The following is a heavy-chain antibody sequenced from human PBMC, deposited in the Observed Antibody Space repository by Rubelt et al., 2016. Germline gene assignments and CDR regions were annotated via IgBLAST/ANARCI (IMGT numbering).Heavy chain of an antibody. CDR2: ISGSGGST. CDR1: GFTFSSYA. D-gene: IGHD6-19*01. CDR3: ARDGGAGAGRYCFDV. V-gene: IGHV3-23*01. J-gene: IGHJ2*01. Sequence: EVQLLESGGGLVQPGGSLRLSCAASGFTFSSYAMCWVRQAPGKGLEWVSAISGSGGSTYYADPVKGRFTISRDNAKNSLYLQMNSLRARDTDVCYCARDGGAGAGRYCFDVWGRGTLVTVSS.